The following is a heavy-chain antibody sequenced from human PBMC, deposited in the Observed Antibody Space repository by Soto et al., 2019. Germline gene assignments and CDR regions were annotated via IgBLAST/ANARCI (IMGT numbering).Heavy chain of an antibody. J-gene: IGHJ6*02. V-gene: IGHV1-24*01. CDR3: ATIRYNYAYAGKKPIVTYSYALDV. Sequence: ASVKVSCKVSGYTLTELSMYWVRQAPGKGLEWMGGFDPEDNETIYAQKFQGRVTMTEDTSTDTAYMELRSLRSEDTAVYYCATIRYNYAYAGKKPIVTYSYALDVWGQGTTVTVSS. CDR2: FDPEDNET. D-gene: IGHD5-18*01. CDR1: GYTLTELS.